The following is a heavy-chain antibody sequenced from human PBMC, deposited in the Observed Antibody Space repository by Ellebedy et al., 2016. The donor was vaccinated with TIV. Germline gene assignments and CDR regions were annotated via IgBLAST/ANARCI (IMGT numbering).Heavy chain of an antibody. CDR1: GYTFTSYY. CDR2: INPSGGST. D-gene: IGHD3-10*01. CDR3: AGGGTMVRGVITFYYYYGMDV. J-gene: IGHJ6*02. V-gene: IGHV1-46*04. Sequence: AASVKVSCKASGYTFTSYYMHWVRQAPGQGLEWMGIINPSGGSTSYAQKLQGRVTMTRDTSTSTVYMGLSSLRSEDTAVYYCAGGGTMVRGVITFYYYYGMDVWGQGTTVTVSS.